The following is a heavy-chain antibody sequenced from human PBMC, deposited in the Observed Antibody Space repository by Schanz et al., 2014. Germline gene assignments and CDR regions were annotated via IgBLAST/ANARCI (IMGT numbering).Heavy chain of an antibody. D-gene: IGHD2-2*01. V-gene: IGHV3-13*05. CDR2: IGPASDP. CDR1: GFTVSSNY. Sequence: EVQLVESGGGLVQPGGSLRLSCAASGFTVSSNYMSWVRQAPGKGLEWVSGIGPASDPYYAGSVKGRFTISRENGKNSLYLQMNSLRAGDTAVYYCARGRRGDCRRTSCTYYFDYWGQGTLVTVSS. J-gene: IGHJ4*02. CDR3: ARGRRGDCRRTSCTYYFDY.